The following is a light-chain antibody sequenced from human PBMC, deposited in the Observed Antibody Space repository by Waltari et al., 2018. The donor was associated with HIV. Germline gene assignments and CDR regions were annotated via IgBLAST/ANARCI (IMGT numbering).Light chain of an antibody. CDR1: QSVSNY. CDR3: QQYYSTPLT. J-gene: IGKJ4*01. V-gene: IGKV3-11*01. Sequence: ENVLTQSPATLSLSPGERATLSCRASQSVSNYLAWYQQKPGQAPRLLIYDASNRATGTPGRFSGSGSGTDFTLTISSLQAEDVAVYYCQQYYSTPLTFGGGTKVEIK. CDR2: DAS.